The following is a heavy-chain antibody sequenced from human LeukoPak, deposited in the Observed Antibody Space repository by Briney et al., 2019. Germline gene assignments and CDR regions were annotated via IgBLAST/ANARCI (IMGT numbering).Heavy chain of an antibody. CDR1: GLTFRNYA. V-gene: IGHV3-23*01. Sequence: GGSLRLSCAASGLTFRNYAMTWVRQAPGKGLEWVSSITGGGIGTSYADSVKGRFTISRDNSKNTLYLQMNSLRAEDTAVYYCASEIKIYDFWSGYYPGWFDPWGQGTLVTVSS. CDR3: ASEIKIYDFWSGYYPGWFDP. D-gene: IGHD3-3*01. CDR2: ITGGGIGT. J-gene: IGHJ5*02.